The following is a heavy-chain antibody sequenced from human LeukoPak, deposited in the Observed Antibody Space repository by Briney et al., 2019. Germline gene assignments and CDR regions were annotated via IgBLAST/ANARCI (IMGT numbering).Heavy chain of an antibody. CDR1: GGSISSSSYY. Sequence: SETLSLTCTVSGGSISSSSYYWGWVRQPPGKGLEFVGSIYYSGGTYYNPSLKSRVTISVDTSKNQFSLKLSSVTAADTAVYYCVKNGWLDYWGQGILVTVSS. V-gene: IGHV4-39*01. CDR2: IYYSGGT. D-gene: IGHD6-19*01. J-gene: IGHJ4*02. CDR3: VKNGWLDY.